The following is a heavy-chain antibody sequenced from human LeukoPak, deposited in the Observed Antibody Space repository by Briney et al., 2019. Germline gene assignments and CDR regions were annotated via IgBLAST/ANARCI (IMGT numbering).Heavy chain of an antibody. CDR3: AKEVVVVPAAIRAFDI. CDR1: GFTFSSYA. CDR2: ISGSGGST. Sequence: PGGSLRLSCAASGFTFSSYAMSWVRQAPGKGLEWVSAISGSGGSTYYADSVKGRFTISRDNSKNTLYLQMNSLRAEDTAVYYCAKEVVVVPAAIRAFDIWGQGTMVTVSS. J-gene: IGHJ3*02. D-gene: IGHD2-2*02. V-gene: IGHV3-23*01.